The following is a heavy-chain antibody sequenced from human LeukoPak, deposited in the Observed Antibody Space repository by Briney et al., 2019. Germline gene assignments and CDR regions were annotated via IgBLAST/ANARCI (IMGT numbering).Heavy chain of an antibody. CDR1: GGSFSGYY. D-gene: IGHD3-10*01. CDR2: INHSGST. V-gene: IGHV4-34*01. Sequence: SETLSLTCAVYGGSFSGYYWSWIRQPPGKGLEWIGEINHSGSTNYNPSLKSRVTISVDTSKNQFSLKLSSVTAADTAVYYCARGPPVRGVIITKRWLDPWGQGTLVTVSS. CDR3: ARGPPVRGVIITKRWLDP. J-gene: IGHJ5*02.